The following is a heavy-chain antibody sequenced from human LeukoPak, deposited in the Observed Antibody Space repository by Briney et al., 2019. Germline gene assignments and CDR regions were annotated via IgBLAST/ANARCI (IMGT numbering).Heavy chain of an antibody. J-gene: IGHJ4*02. CDR3: AGDRTNRAHRMHFDY. CDR2: ISGSGGST. V-gene: IGHV3-23*01. D-gene: IGHD1-1*01. Sequence: GGSLRLSCAASGFTFSSYAMSWVRQAPGKGLEWVSAISGSGGSTYYADSVKGRFTISRDNSKNTLYLQLNSLRAEDTAVYYCAGDRTNRAHRMHFDYWGQGTLVTVSS. CDR1: GFTFSSYA.